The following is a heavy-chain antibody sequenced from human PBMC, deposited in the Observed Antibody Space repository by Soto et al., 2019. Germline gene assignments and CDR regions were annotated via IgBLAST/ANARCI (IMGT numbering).Heavy chain of an antibody. J-gene: IGHJ4*01. CDR2: ISGRGDRT. D-gene: IGHD2-21*02. Sequence: EEQLLESGGGLVQPGGSLRLSCAVSGFTFRDYGMSWVRQAPGQGLEWVSAISGRGDRTYYADSVKGRFTISRYNSKISLFLLMNTLRAEDTAIYICAKDVFSDSKPFDYWGHGTVVTV. CDR3: AKDVFSDSKPFDY. V-gene: IGHV3-23*01. CDR1: GFTFRDYG.